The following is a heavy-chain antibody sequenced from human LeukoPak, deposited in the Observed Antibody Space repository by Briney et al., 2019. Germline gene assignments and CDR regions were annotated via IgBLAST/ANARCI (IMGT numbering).Heavy chain of an antibody. CDR2: INHSGST. CDR1: GGSFSGYY. J-gene: IGHJ4*02. CDR3: ARGLRITMVRGVSFPDY. V-gene: IGHV4-34*01. D-gene: IGHD3-10*01. Sequence: SETLSLTCAVYGGSFSGYYWSWIRQPPRKGLEWIGEINHSGSTNYNPSLKSRVTISVDTSKNQFSLKLSSVTAADTAVYYCARGLRITMVRGVSFPDYWGQGTLVTVSS.